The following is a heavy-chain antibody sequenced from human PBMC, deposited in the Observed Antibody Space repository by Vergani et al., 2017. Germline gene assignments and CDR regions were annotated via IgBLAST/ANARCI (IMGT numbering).Heavy chain of an antibody. Sequence: VQLVESGGGLVQPGGSLRLSCAASGFTFTSYYMHWVRQAPGQGLEWMGIINPSGGSTSYAQKFQGRVTMTRDTSTSTVYMELSSLRSEDTAVYYCATSSGSYSILADYWGQGTLVTVSS. D-gene: IGHD1-26*01. J-gene: IGHJ4*02. CDR3: ATSSGSYSILADY. V-gene: IGHV1-46*03. CDR2: INPSGGST. CDR1: GFTFTSYY.